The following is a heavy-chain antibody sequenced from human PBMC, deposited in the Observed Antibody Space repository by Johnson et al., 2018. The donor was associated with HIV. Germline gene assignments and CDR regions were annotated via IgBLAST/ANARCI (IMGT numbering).Heavy chain of an antibody. CDR3: APLGDAFDI. J-gene: IGHJ3*02. CDR1: GFTFRSYA. Sequence: QVQLVESGGGVVRPGGSLRLSCAASGFTFRSYAMHWVRQAPGKGLEWVAVISYDGKSTYYADSVKGRFTISRHNSKNTLYLQMNRLRAEDTAVYYCAPLGDAFDIWGQGTMVTVSS. D-gene: IGHD7-27*01. V-gene: IGHV3-30*04. CDR2: ISYDGKST.